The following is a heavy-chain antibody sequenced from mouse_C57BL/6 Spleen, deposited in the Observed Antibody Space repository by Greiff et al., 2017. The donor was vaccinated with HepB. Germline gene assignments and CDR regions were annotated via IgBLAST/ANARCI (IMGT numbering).Heavy chain of an antibody. CDR3: ARLRYYGPYAMDY. D-gene: IGHD1-1*01. CDR2: IRNKANGYTT. CDR1: GFTFTDYY. J-gene: IGHJ4*01. V-gene: IGHV7-3*01. Sequence: EVKLVESGGGLVQPGGSLSLSCAASGFTFTDYYMSWVRQPPGKALEWLGFIRNKANGYTTEYSASVKGRFTISRDNSQSILYLQMNALRAEDSATYYCARLRYYGPYAMDYWGQGTSVTVSS.